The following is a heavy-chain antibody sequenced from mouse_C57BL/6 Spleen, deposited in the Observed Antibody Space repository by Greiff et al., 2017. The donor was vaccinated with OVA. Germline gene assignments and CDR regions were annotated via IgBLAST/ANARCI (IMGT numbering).Heavy chain of an antibody. D-gene: IGHD2-12*01. CDR3: ARSDYSPNY. V-gene: IGHV1-82*01. Sequence: LQESGPELVKPGASVKISCKASGYAFSSSWMNWVKQRPGKGLEWIGRIYPGDGDTNYNGKFKGKATLTADKSSSTAYMQLSSLTSEDSAVYFCARSDYSPNYWGQGTTLTVSS. CDR1: GYAFSSSW. CDR2: IYPGDGDT. J-gene: IGHJ2*01.